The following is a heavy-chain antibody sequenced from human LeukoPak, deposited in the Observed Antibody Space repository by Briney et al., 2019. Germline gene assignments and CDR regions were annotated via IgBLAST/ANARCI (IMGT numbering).Heavy chain of an antibody. CDR1: GYTFISYG. Sequence: ASVKVSCKASGYTFISYGISWVRQAPGQGLEWMGWISVYNDNTNYAQKVQGRVTMTTDTSTSTAYMELRSLRSDDTAVYYCARDAAVAGTLGIDYWGQGTLVTVSS. CDR3: ARDAAVAGTLGIDY. CDR2: ISVYNDNT. J-gene: IGHJ4*02. V-gene: IGHV1-18*01. D-gene: IGHD6-19*01.